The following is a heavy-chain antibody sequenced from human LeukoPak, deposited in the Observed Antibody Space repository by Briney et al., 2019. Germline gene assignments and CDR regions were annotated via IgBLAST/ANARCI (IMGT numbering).Heavy chain of an antibody. CDR1: GGSFSGYY. V-gene: IGHV4-34*01. Sequence: SETLSLTCAVYGGSFSGYYWSWIRQPPGKGLEWIGEINHSGSTNYNPSLKSRVTISVDTSKNQFSLKLSSVTAADTAVYYCARPRSAQYDYVWGSYRQYYFDYWGQGTLVTVSS. CDR2: INHSGST. J-gene: IGHJ4*02. CDR3: ARPRSAQYDYVWGSYRQYYFDY. D-gene: IGHD3-16*02.